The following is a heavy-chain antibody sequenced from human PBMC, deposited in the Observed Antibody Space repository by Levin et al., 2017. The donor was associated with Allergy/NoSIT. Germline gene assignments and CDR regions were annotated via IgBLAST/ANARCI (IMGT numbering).Heavy chain of an antibody. CDR1: GFTFSSSA. V-gene: IGHV3-23*01. Sequence: GESLKISCAASGFTFSSSAMSWVRQAPGKGLEWVSAITGPFQTTYYADSVKGRFTISRDNSKNTLYLQINSLRVDDTAVYYCAKDGSRLYSWGQGTLVTVAS. CDR3: AKDGSRLYS. J-gene: IGHJ4*02. CDR2: ITGPFQTT. D-gene: IGHD3-16*01.